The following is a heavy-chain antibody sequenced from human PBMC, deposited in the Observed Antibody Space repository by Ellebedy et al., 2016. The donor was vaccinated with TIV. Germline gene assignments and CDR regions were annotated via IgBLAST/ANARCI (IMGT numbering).Heavy chain of an antibody. J-gene: IGHJ6*02. V-gene: IGHV5-51*01. CDR3: ATISTGWYYVYAADV. D-gene: IGHD6-19*01. CDR1: GYSFSSYW. CDR2: IYPGNSDI. Sequence: GESLKISCQASGYSFSSYWIGWVRQMPGQGLDWMGVIYPGNSDIKYGPSFQGQVTISADTSINTAYLQWSSLKASDTAIYYCATISTGWYYVYAADVWGQGTTVAVSS.